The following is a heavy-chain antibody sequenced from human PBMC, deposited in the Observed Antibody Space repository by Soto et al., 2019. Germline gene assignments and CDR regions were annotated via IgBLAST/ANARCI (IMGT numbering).Heavy chain of an antibody. J-gene: IGHJ6*02. D-gene: IGHD2-15*01. CDR2: ISSSSSYI. CDR3: ARDMLLPSKGYYGFYYYYGMDV. CDR1: GFTFSSYS. V-gene: IGHV3-21*01. Sequence: GGSLRLSCAASGFTFSSYSMNWFRQAPGKGLEWVSSISSSSSYIYYADSVKGRFTISRDNAKNSLYLQMNSLRAEDTAVYYCARDMLLPSKGYYGFYYYYGMDVWGQGTTVTVSS.